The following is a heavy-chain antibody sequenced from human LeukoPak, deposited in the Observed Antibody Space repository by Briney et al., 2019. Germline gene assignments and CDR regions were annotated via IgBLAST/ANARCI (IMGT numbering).Heavy chain of an antibody. J-gene: IGHJ4*02. CDR1: GGSISSYY. V-gene: IGHV4-59*01. CDR2: IYYSGST. Sequence: RASETLSLTCTVSGGSISSYYWSWIRQPPGKGLEWIGYIYYSGSTNYNPSLKSRVTISVDTSKNQFSLKLSSVTAADTAVYYCARGVASSGLPYWGQGTLVTVSS. CDR3: ARGVASSGLPY. D-gene: IGHD6-19*01.